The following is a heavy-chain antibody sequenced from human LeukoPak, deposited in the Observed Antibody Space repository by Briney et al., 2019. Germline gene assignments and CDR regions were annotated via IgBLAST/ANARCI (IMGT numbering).Heavy chain of an antibody. D-gene: IGHD6-19*01. V-gene: IGHV4-34*01. CDR1: GGSFSGYY. CDR3: ARSQWMIHYLDY. J-gene: IGHJ4*02. Sequence: TSETLSLTCAVYGGSFSGYYWSWIRQPPGKGLEWIGEINHSGSTNYNPSLKSRVTISVDTSKNQFSPKLSSVTAADTAVYYSARSQWMIHYLDYWGQGTLVTVSS. CDR2: INHSGST.